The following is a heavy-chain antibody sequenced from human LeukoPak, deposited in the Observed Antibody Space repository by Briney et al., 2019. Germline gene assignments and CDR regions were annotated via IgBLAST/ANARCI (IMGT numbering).Heavy chain of an antibody. D-gene: IGHD5-24*01. Sequence: PGRSLRLSCAASGFTFSSYGMHWVRQAPGKGPEWVAVIWYDGSNKYYADSVKGRFIISRDNSKNTLYLQMNSLRAEDTAVYYCASEEMATISMDYWGQGTLVTVSS. CDR1: GFTFSSYG. CDR2: IWYDGSNK. V-gene: IGHV3-33*01. CDR3: ASEEMATISMDY. J-gene: IGHJ4*02.